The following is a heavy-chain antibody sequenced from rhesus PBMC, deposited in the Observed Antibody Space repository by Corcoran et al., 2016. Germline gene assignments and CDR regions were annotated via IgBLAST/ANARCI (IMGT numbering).Heavy chain of an antibody. Sequence: QVQLQESGPGVVKPSETLSLTCAVSGGSIRDSYRWSWIRQPPGKGLEWIGYIYGSSTSTNYNPSLKSRVTSSKDTAKNQFSLKLSSVTAADTAVYYCARDLSYTAAWGYWGQGVLVTVSS. CDR1: GGSIRDSYR. CDR3: ARDLSYTAAWGY. CDR2: IYGSSTST. D-gene: IGHD6-25*01. V-gene: IGHV4S10*01. J-gene: IGHJ4*01.